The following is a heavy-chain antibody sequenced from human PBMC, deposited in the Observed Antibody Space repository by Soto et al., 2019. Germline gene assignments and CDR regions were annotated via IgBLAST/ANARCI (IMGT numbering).Heavy chain of an antibody. Sequence: ASVKVSCKASGYTFTSYGISWVRQAPGQGLEWMGWISAYNGNTNYAQKLQGRATMTTDTSTSTAYMELRSLRSDDTAVYYCARGLTRYDILTGYYPYFDYWGQGALVTVSS. CDR3: ARGLTRYDILTGYYPYFDY. CDR2: ISAYNGNT. CDR1: GYTFTSYG. V-gene: IGHV1-18*01. D-gene: IGHD3-9*01. J-gene: IGHJ4*02.